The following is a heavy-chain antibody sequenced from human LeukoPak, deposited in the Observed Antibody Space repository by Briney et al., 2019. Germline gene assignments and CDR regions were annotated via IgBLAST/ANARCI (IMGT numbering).Heavy chain of an antibody. CDR2: ISSDSRTI. CDR3: ASNGDPYYFDY. D-gene: IGHD7-27*01. CDR1: RFTFSTNN. Sequence: PGGSLGLSCAASRFTFSTNNMNWTRQAPGKGLEWVSYISSDSRTIYYAGSVKGRFTISRDNAKNSLYLQMNSLRDDDTAVYYCASNGDPYYFDYWGQGTLVTVSS. V-gene: IGHV3-48*02. J-gene: IGHJ4*02.